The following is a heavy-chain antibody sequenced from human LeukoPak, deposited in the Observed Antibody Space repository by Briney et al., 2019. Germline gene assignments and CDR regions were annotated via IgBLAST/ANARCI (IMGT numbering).Heavy chain of an antibody. CDR3: AKDNVAAAGRYFDY. J-gene: IGHJ4*02. Sequence: GGSLRLSCAASGFTFSNYGMHWVRQAPGKGLEWVALISYDGSNKYFADSVKGRFTISRDNSKDTLYLQMHSLRAEDTAVYYCAKDNVAAAGRYFDYWGQGTLVTVSS. V-gene: IGHV3-30*18. CDR2: ISYDGSNK. CDR1: GFTFSNYG. D-gene: IGHD6-13*01.